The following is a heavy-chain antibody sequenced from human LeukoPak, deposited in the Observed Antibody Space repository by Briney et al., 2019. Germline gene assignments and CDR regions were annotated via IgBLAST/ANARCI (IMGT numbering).Heavy chain of an antibody. CDR2: ISPSGGST. V-gene: IGHV1-46*01. Sequence: AASVTVSCKAFGYTFTSNYMHWVRQAPGQGPEWMGVISPSGGSTTYAQKFQGRVTLTRDMSTSTDYLELSSLRSDDTAVYYCARSSRGAPLDYWGQGTLVTVSS. CDR3: ARSSRGAPLDY. CDR1: GYTFTSNY. J-gene: IGHJ4*02. D-gene: IGHD1-26*01.